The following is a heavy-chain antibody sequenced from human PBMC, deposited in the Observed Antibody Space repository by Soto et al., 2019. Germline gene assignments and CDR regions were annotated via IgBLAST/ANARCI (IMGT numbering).Heavy chain of an antibody. CDR3: ARLIGNSWLDS. CDR1: GDSVSTNSAT. V-gene: IGHV6-1*01. Sequence: PSQILSLTCAISGDSVSTNSATWDWIRQSPSRGLEWLGRTYYRSNWYTDYAVSVKGRIPISPDTSNNQLSLQLNSVTPDDTAVYYCARLIGNSWLDSWGQGTLVTAPQ. J-gene: IGHJ5*01. D-gene: IGHD2-8*01. CDR2: TYYRSNWYT.